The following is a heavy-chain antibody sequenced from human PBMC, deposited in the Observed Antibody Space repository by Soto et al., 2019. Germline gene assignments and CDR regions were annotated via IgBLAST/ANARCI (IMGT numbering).Heavy chain of an antibody. CDR2: INHSGST. V-gene: IGHV4-34*01. Sequence: QVQLQQWGARLLKPSETLSLTCAVYGGSFSGYDWTWIRQPPGTGLEWSGEINHSGSTNYNTSLKIRVTISVDTSKKQFSLKLTSVTAADTAVYYCARDKITGLFDYWGQGTLVTVSS. D-gene: IGHD2-8*02. CDR3: ARDKITGLFDY. CDR1: GGSFSGYD. J-gene: IGHJ4*02.